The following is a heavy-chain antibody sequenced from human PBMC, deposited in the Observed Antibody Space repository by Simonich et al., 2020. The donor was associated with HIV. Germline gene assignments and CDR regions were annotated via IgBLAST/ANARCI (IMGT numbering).Heavy chain of an antibody. CDR1: GHTLTELS. CDR3: ATWEVKGTVVTGFTYWFFDL. J-gene: IGHJ2*01. V-gene: IGHV1-24*01. D-gene: IGHD3-9*01. CDR2: FEPEVEET. Sequence: QVQLVQSGAEVKKPGASVKVSCKVFGHTLTELSMHWVRQAPGKGLEVKGGFEPEVEETIYSKKFQGRVTMTEDTSTDTAYMELSNLRSEDTALYYCATWEVKGTVVTGFTYWFFDLWGRGTLVTVSS.